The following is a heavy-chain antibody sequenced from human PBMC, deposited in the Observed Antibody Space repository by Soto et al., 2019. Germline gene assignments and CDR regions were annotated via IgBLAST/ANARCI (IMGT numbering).Heavy chain of an antibody. CDR3: ARDKGYDILTGYYGMDV. V-gene: IGHV1-69*08. D-gene: IGHD3-9*01. Sequence: QVQLVQSGAEVKKPGSSVKVSCKASGGTFSSYTISWVRQAPGQGLEWMGRIIPILGIANYAQKFQGRVTIPADKSTRTAYMELSSLRSEDTAVYYCARDKGYDILTGYYGMDVWGQGTTVTVSS. CDR2: IIPILGIA. J-gene: IGHJ6*02. CDR1: GGTFSSYT.